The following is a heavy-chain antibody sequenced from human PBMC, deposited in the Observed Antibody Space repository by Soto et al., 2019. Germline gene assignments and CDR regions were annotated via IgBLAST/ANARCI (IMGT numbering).Heavy chain of an antibody. Sequence: QVQLVQSGAEVKKPGSSVKVSCKASGGTFSSYAISWVRQAPGQGLEWMGGIIPIFGTPNYAQKFQGRVTITADESTSTAYMELSSLRSEDTAVYYCASRRKYYYYYGMDVWGQGTTVTVSS. V-gene: IGHV1-69*12. CDR3: ASRRKYYYYYGMDV. CDR2: IIPIFGTP. J-gene: IGHJ6*02. CDR1: GGTFSSYA.